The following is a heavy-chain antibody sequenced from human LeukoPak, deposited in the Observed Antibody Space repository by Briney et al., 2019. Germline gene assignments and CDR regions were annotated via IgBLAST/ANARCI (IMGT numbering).Heavy chain of an antibody. CDR3: AKDQTKPALTEAGAEYFQH. D-gene: IGHD6-13*01. Sequence: GGSLRLSCAASGFTFSSYAMSWVRQAPGKGLEWVSAISGSGGSTYYADSVKGRFTISRDNSKNTLYLQMNSLRAEDTAVYYCAKDQTKPALTEAGAEYFQHWGQGTLVTVSS. CDR1: GFTFSSYA. CDR2: ISGSGGST. J-gene: IGHJ1*01. V-gene: IGHV3-23*01.